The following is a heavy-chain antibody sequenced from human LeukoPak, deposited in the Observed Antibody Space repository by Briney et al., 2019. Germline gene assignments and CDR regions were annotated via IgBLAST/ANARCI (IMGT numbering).Heavy chain of an antibody. CDR2: IPYDGSNE. CDR1: GFTFSSYG. D-gene: IGHD5-18*01. CDR3: AKDKWSSYGPFDY. J-gene: IGHJ4*02. Sequence: PGGSLRLSCAASGFTFSSYGMHWVRQAPGKGLQWVAFIPYDGSNEHYADSVKGRFAISRDNSKNTLYLQMNSLRAEDTAMYYCAKDKWSSYGPFDYWGQGTLVTVSS. V-gene: IGHV3-30*02.